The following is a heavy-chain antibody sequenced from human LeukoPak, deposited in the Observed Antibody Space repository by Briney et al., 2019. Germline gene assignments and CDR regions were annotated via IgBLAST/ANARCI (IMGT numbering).Heavy chain of an antibody. D-gene: IGHD3-10*01. J-gene: IGHJ4*02. V-gene: IGHV3-23*01. CDR3: AKRAGVPYYYGSGSPEAPIDY. CDR2: ISGRGGST. CDR1: GFTFSNYA. Sequence: PGGSLRLSCAASGFTFSNYAMSWVRQAPGKRLEWVSAISGRGGSTYYADSVKGHFTISRDNSRNTLYLQMNSLRAEDTAVYYCAKRAGVPYYYGSGSPEAPIDYWGQGALVTVSS.